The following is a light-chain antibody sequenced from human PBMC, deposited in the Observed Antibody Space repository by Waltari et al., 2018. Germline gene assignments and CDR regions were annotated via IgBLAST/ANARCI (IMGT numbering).Light chain of an antibody. CDR2: KAS. CDR1: QSITTW. Sequence: DIQMTQSPSTLSAFVGDRVTITCRASQSITTWLAWYQQRPGKAPKLLIYKASTLQTGVPSRFSGRGSGTEFTLTISSLQPDDFATYYCQQDYMYSTFGQGTMLEVK. V-gene: IGKV1-5*03. J-gene: IGKJ2*01. CDR3: QQDYMYST.